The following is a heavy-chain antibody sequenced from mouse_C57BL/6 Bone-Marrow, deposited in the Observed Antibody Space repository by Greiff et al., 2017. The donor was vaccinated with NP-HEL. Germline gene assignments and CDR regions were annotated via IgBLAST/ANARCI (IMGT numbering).Heavy chain of an antibody. V-gene: IGHV5-12*01. Sequence: EVMLVESGGGLVQPGGSLKLSCAASGFTFSDYYMYWVRQTPEKRLEWVAYISNGGGSTYYPDTVKGRFTISRDNAKNTLYRQMSRLKSEDTAMYYCARQEYYGFDYWGQGTTLTVSS. J-gene: IGHJ2*01. D-gene: IGHD1-1*01. CDR2: ISNGGGST. CDR3: ARQEYYGFDY. CDR1: GFTFSDYY.